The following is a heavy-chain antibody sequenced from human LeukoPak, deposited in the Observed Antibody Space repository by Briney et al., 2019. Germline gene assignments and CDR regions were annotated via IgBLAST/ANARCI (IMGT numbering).Heavy chain of an antibody. Sequence: GSLRLSCAASGFNFMNYWMCWVRQAPGKGLEWVANINEDGSAKYSMDSVKGRFSISRDNAKNSLYLQMNSLTAEDTAVYYCARVRVIVAGSFDYFDNWGQGTLVTVSS. CDR2: INEDGSAK. V-gene: IGHV3-7*01. CDR1: GFNFMNYW. D-gene: IGHD2/OR15-2a*01. J-gene: IGHJ4*02. CDR3: ARVRVIVAGSFDYFDN.